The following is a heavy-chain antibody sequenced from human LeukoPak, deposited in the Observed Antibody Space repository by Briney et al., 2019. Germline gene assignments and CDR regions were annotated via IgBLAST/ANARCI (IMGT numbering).Heavy chain of an antibody. CDR1: GFTFSDYY. D-gene: IGHD3-10*01. Sequence: PGGSLRLSCAASGFTFSDYYMSWIRQAPGKGLEWVSYISSSGSTIYYADSAKGRFTISRDNAKNSLYLQMNSLRAEDTAVYYCARASQPDFPYYYGSGIHQWGQGTLVTVSS. CDR2: ISSSGSTI. CDR3: ARASQPDFPYYYGSGIHQ. V-gene: IGHV3-11*04. J-gene: IGHJ4*02.